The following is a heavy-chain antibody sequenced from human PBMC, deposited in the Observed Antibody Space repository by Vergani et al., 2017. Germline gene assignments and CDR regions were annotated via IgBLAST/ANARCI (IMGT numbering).Heavy chain of an antibody. V-gene: IGHV4-59*01. Sequence: QVQLQESGPGLVKPSETLSLTCTVSGGSISSYYWSWIRQPPGKGLEWIGYIYYSGSTNYNPSLKSRVTISVDTSKNQFSLKLSSVTAADTAVYYCARQRLGAFDIWGQGTMVTVSS. J-gene: IGHJ3*02. D-gene: IGHD3-22*01. CDR2: IYYSGST. CDR3: ARQRLGAFDI. CDR1: GGSISSYY.